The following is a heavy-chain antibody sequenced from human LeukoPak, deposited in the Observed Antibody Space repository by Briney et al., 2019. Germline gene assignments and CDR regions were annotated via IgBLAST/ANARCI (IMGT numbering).Heavy chain of an antibody. CDR1: GFTFSSYT. V-gene: IGHV3-30*18. J-gene: IGHJ4*02. Sequence: PGGSLRLSCAASGFTFSSYTMHWVRQAPGKGLEWVAVISYAGVDKLYADSVKGRFTVSRDNSKNTLSLQMNSLRGEDTAVYYCAKDVRWQLLPYYYFDYWGQGTLVTVSS. CDR2: ISYAGVDK. CDR3: AKDVRWQLLPYYYFDY. D-gene: IGHD2-15*01.